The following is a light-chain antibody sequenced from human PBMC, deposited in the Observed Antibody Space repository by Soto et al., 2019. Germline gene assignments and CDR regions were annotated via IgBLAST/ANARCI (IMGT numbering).Light chain of an antibody. CDR1: QDINTY. Sequence: DLQMTQSPSFLSASVGDRVTISCRASQDINTYLNWYQQKPGKAPKLLIYGTSDLQNGVPSRFSGGGSGTDFTLTISSLQPEDFATYYCQQSYSTLLITFGQGTRLEV. J-gene: IGKJ5*01. CDR2: GTS. V-gene: IGKV1-39*01. CDR3: QQSYSTLLIT.